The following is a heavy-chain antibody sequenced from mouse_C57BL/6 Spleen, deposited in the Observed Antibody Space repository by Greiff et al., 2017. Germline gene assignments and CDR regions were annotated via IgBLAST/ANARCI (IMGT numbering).Heavy chain of an antibody. CDR3: ANGFSYGNDEDYAMDD. Sequence: VQLKESGPELVKPGASVKISCKASGYSFTDYNMNWVKQSNGKSLEWIGVINPNYGTTSYNQKFKGKATLTVDQSSSTAYMQLNSLTSEDSAVYYCANGFSYGNDEDYAMDDWGQGTSGTVSS. D-gene: IGHD2-10*02. V-gene: IGHV1-39*01. CDR1: GYSFTDYN. CDR2: INPNYGTT. J-gene: IGHJ4*01.